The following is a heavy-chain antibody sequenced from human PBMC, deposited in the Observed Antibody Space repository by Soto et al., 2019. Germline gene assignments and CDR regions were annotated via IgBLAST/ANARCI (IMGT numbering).Heavy chain of an antibody. V-gene: IGHV4-34*01. D-gene: IGHD3-16*02. Sequence: QVQLKQWGAGLLKPSETLSLTCAVYGGSFSGYYWSWIRQPPGKGLEWIGEINHSGSTNYNPSLKSRVTISVDTSKNQFSLKLSSVTAADTAVYYCARSWKYDYVWGSYRPHDLFDYWGQGTLVTVSS. CDR3: ARSWKYDYVWGSYRPHDLFDY. CDR1: GGSFSGYY. J-gene: IGHJ4*02. CDR2: INHSGST.